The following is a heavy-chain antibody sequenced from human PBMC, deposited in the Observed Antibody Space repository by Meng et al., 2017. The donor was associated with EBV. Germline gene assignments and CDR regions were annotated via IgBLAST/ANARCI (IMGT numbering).Heavy chain of an antibody. D-gene: IGHD3-10*01. CDR2: LIPMSGAP. CDR3: ASESGRGFTPDY. J-gene: IGHJ4*02. V-gene: IGHV1-69*01. CDR1: GGTLRSDA. Sequence: QVQLKQSWAEVRKPGSSVKASCRPSGGTLRSDAVSWVRQAPGQGLEWMGGLIPMSGAPHYAQKFQDRVTIIADESTSTHSMELNNLRFEDTAMYYCASESGRGFTPDYWGQGTLVTVSS.